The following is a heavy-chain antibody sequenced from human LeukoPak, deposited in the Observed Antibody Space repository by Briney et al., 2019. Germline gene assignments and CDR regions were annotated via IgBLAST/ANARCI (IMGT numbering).Heavy chain of an antibody. V-gene: IGHV1-69*05. D-gene: IGHD2-21*01. CDR1: GGTFSSYA. Sequence: SSVKVSCKASGGTFSSYAISWVRQAPGQGLEWMGGIIPIFGTANYAQKLQGRVTMTTDTSTSTAYMELRSLRSDDTAVYYCARVIAIKVGFDYWGQGTLVTVSS. J-gene: IGHJ4*02. CDR2: IIPIFGTA. CDR3: ARVIAIKVGFDY.